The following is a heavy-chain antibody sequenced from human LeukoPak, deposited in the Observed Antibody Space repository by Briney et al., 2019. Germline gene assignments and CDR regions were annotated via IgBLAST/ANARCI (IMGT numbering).Heavy chain of an antibody. CDR2: ISYDGSNK. D-gene: IGHD3-22*01. CDR3: ATRSDEGYYYDSSGYYYFDY. Sequence: PGGSLRLSCAASGFTFSRHWMTWVRQAPGKGLEWVAVISYDGSNKYYADSVKGRFTISRDNAKNSLYLQMNSLRAEDTAVYYCATRSDEGYYYDSSGYYYFDYWGQGTLVTVSS. J-gene: IGHJ4*02. CDR1: GFTFSRHW. V-gene: IGHV3-30*03.